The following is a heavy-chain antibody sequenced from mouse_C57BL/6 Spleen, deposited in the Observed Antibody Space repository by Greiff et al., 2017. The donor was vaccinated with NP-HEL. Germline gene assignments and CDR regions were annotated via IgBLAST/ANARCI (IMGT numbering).Heavy chain of an antibody. CDR1: GYAFSSSW. CDR3: ARETNGGYFDY. D-gene: IGHD4-1*01. V-gene: IGHV1-82*01. J-gene: IGHJ2*01. CDR2: IYPGDGDT. Sequence: VQLQQSGPELVKPGASVKISCKASGYAFSSSWMNWVKQRPGKGLEWIGRIYPGDGDTNYNGKFKGKATLTADESSSTAYMQLSSLTSEDSAVYFCARETNGGYFDYWGQGTTLTVSS.